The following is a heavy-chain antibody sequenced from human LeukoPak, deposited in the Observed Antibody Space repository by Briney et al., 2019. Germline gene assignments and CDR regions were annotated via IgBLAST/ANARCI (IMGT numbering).Heavy chain of an antibody. Sequence: GGSLRLSCAASGFTFSSYSMNWVRQAPGKGLEWVSSISSSSSYIYYADSVKGRFTISRDNAKNSLYLQMNSLRAEDTAVYYCARDPGYCSGGSCYPYPLDYWGQGTLVTVSS. D-gene: IGHD2-15*01. CDR1: GFTFSSYS. V-gene: IGHV3-21*01. CDR3: ARDPGYCSGGSCYPYPLDY. J-gene: IGHJ4*02. CDR2: ISSSSSYI.